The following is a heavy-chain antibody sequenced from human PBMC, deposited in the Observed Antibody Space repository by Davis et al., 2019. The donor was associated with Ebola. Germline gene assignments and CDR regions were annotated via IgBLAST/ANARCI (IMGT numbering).Heavy chain of an antibody. V-gene: IGHV3-48*03. J-gene: IGHJ6*02. Sequence: GGSLRLSCAASGFTFSSYEMNWVRQAPGKGLEWVSYISSSGSTIYYADSVKGRFTISRDNAKNSLYLQMNSLRAEDTAVYYCARGLRITGTTWYYGMDVWGQGTTVTVSS. CDR2: ISSSGSTI. D-gene: IGHD1-20*01. CDR1: GFTFSSYE. CDR3: ARGLRITGTTWYYGMDV.